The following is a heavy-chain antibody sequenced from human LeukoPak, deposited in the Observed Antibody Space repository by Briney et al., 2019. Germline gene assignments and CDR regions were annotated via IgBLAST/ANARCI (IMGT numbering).Heavy chain of an antibody. CDR3: ARGGFTLIREDAFDI. D-gene: IGHD3-22*01. CDR1: GFTFSNYD. Sequence: PGGSLRLSCTVSGFTFSNYDMSWVRQAPGKRLEWVASITTSSSHIYHAVSVRGRFTIPRDNAKNSLYLQMNGLRAEDTAVYYCARGGFTLIREDAFDIWGQGTMVTVSS. V-gene: IGHV3-21*01. CDR2: ITTSSSHI. J-gene: IGHJ3*02.